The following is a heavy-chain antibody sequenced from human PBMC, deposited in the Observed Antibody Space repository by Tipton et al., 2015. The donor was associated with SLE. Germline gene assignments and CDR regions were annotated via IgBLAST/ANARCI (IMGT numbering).Heavy chain of an antibody. V-gene: IGHV4-61*02. CDR2: IYTSGST. Sequence: PSLTCTVSGGSISSGSYYWSWIRQPAGKGLEWIGRIYTSGSTNYNPSLKSRVTISVDTSKNQFSLKLSSVTAADTAVYYCARGAVFEPDDAFDIWGQGTMVTVSS. J-gene: IGHJ3*02. CDR1: GGSISSGSYY. CDR3: ARGAVFEPDDAFDI. D-gene: IGHD3-16*01.